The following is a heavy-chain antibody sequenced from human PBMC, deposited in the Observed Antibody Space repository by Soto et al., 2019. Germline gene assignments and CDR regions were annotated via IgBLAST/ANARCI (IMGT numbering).Heavy chain of an antibody. J-gene: IGHJ3*02. Sequence: SETLSLTCTVSGGSISSGGYYWSWIRQHPGKGLEWIGYIYYSGSTYYNPSLKSRVTISVDTSKNQFSLKLSSVTAADTAVHYCARDRSDAFDIWGQGTMVTVSS. CDR2: IYYSGST. V-gene: IGHV4-31*03. CDR1: GGSISSGGYY. CDR3: ARDRSDAFDI.